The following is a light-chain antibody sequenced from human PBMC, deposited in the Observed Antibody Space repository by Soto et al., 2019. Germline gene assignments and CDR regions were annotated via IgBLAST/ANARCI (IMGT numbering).Light chain of an antibody. CDR2: TAS. V-gene: IGKV1-39*01. CDR3: QHTYSTPWT. CDR1: QTISRF. J-gene: IGKJ1*01. Sequence: DIQMTQSPSSLSASVGDRVTITCRASQTISRFLNWYQQRAGKAPKLLIYTASTLQSGVPSRFTGSGSGTDFTLTINNLQPGDLGTYYYQHTYSTPWTFGQGTKVEI.